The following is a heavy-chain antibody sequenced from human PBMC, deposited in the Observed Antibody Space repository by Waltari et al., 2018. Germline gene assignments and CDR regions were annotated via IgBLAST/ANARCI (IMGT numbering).Heavy chain of an antibody. Sequence: EVQLLESGGGSVQPGGSLRLSCAASGFTFSSYAMSWVRHAPGKGLEWVSVIYSGGSTYYADSVKGRFTISRDNSKNTLYLQMNSLRPEDTAVYYCVKCGGGSGSYFYYMDVWGKGTTVTVSS. CDR1: GFTFSSYA. V-gene: IGHV3-23*03. CDR2: IYSGGST. D-gene: IGHD3-10*01. J-gene: IGHJ6*03. CDR3: VKCGGGSGSYFYYMDV.